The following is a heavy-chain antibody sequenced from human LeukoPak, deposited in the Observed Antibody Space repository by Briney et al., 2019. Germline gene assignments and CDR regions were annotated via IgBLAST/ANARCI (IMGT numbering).Heavy chain of an antibody. Sequence: KHGESLKISCKGSGYSFTNYWIGWVRQMPRKGLEWMGIIYPGDSDTRYSPSFQGQVTISADKSISTAYLQWSSLKASDTAMYYCASRLGSGWYYFDYWGQGTLVTVSS. V-gene: IGHV5-51*01. CDR1: GYSFTNYW. CDR3: ASRLGSGWYYFDY. D-gene: IGHD6-19*01. CDR2: IYPGDSDT. J-gene: IGHJ4*02.